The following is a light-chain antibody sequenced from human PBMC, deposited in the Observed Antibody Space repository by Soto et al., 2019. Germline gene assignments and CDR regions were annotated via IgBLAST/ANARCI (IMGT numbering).Light chain of an antibody. CDR1: QSVSSSY. Sequence: EIVLTQSPGTLSLSPGERATLSCRASQSVSSSYLAWYQQKPGQAPRLLIYGASSRATGIPDRFSGSGSGTDFTLTSSRLEPEDFAVYYCQQYGSSPPYTFGQETNLEIK. J-gene: IGKJ2*01. CDR3: QQYGSSPPYT. V-gene: IGKV3-20*01. CDR2: GAS.